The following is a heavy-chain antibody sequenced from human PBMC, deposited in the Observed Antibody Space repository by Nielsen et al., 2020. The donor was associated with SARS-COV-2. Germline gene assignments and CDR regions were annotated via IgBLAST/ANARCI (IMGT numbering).Heavy chain of an antibody. J-gene: IGHJ3*02. D-gene: IGHD1-7*01. Sequence: GGSLRLSCAASGFTFSSYAMHWVRQAPGKGLEWVAVISYDGSNKYYADSVKGRFTISRDNSKNSLYLQMNSLRAEDTAVYYCARVITGTTWAFDIWGQGTMVTVSS. CDR2: ISYDGSNK. CDR1: GFTFSSYA. CDR3: ARVITGTTWAFDI. V-gene: IGHV3-30-3*01.